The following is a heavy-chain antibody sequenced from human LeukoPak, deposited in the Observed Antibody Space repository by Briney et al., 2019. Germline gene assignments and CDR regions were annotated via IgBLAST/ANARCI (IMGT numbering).Heavy chain of an antibody. CDR1: GFTFSSYG. CDR3: AKDWNHDSSLGYYHYMDV. V-gene: IGHV3-30*02. CDR2: IRYDGSNK. D-gene: IGHD3-22*01. Sequence: GGSLRLSCVASGFTFSSYGMHWVRQAPGKGLEWVAFIRYDGSNKYYADSVKGRFTISRGNSKNTLYLQMNSLRAEDTAVYYCAKDWNHDSSLGYYHYMDVWGKGTTVTVSS. J-gene: IGHJ6*03.